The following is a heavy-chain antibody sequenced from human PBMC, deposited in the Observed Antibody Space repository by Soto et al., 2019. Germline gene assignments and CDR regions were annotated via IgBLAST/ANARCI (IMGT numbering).Heavy chain of an antibody. CDR1: GYTFTSYD. CDR3: ARGPPGWAMGSSWYSPYYYGMDV. CDR2: MNPNSGNT. D-gene: IGHD6-13*01. V-gene: IGHV1-8*01. Sequence: QVQLVQSGAEVKKPGASVKVSCKASGYTFTSYDINWVRQATGQGLEWMGWMNPNSGNTGYAQKFQGRVTMTRNTSISTAYMELSSLRSEDTAVYYCARGPPGWAMGSSWYSPYYYGMDVWGQGTTVTVSS. J-gene: IGHJ6*02.